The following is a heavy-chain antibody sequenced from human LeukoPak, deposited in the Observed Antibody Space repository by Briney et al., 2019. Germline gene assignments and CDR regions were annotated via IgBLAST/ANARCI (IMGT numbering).Heavy chain of an antibody. CDR3: ARPGGLGSSDAFDI. CDR1: GFTFSSYA. D-gene: IGHD3-10*01. Sequence: GGSLRLSCAASGFTFSSYAMSWVRQAPGKGLEWVSGIRGSGGSTYYADSVKGRFTISRDKSKNTLYLQMNSLRAEDTAVYYCARPGGLGSSDAFDIWGQGTMVIVSS. J-gene: IGHJ3*02. CDR2: IRGSGGST. V-gene: IGHV3-23*01.